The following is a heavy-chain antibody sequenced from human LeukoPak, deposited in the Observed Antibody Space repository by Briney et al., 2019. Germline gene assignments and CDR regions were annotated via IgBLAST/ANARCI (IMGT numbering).Heavy chain of an antibody. J-gene: IGHJ5*02. CDR1: GFTFSSYE. CDR3: ARDAGGGTQRDGWFDP. CDR2: INSDALYI. V-gene: IGHV3-21*01. Sequence: PGGSLRLSCAASGFTFSSYEMNWVRQAPGKGLEWVASINSDALYIYYAESVKGRFTISRDNAKNLLYLYMNSQRVDDTAVYYCARDAGGGTQRDGWFDPWGQGTLVTVSS. D-gene: IGHD2-15*01.